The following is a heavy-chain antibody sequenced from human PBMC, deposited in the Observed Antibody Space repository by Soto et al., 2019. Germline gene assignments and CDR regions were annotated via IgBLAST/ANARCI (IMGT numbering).Heavy chain of an antibody. CDR3: ARLFFGVVIGSPDYYYGMDV. CDR1: GYSFTSYW. V-gene: IGHV5-10-1*01. J-gene: IGHJ6*02. Sequence: SGESLKISCKGSGYSFTSYWISWVRQMPGKGLEWMGRIDPSDSYTSYSPSFQGHVTISADKSISTAYLQWSSLKASDTAMYYCARLFFGVVIGSPDYYYGMDVWGQGTTVTVSS. D-gene: IGHD3-3*01. CDR2: IDPSDSYT.